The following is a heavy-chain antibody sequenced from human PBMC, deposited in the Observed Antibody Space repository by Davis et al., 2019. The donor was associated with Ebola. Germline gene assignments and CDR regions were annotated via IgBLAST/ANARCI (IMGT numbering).Heavy chain of an antibody. CDR3: ARQVSLWRPFDY. CDR2: IYYSGST. Sequence: SETLSLTCTVSGCSISSSSYYWGWIRQPPGKGLEWIGSIYYSGSTYYNPSLKSRVTISVDTSKNQFSLKLSSVTAADTAVYYWARQVSLWRPFDYWGRGILVTVSS. D-gene: IGHD3-10*01. J-gene: IGHJ4*02. CDR1: GCSISSSSYY. V-gene: IGHV4-39*01.